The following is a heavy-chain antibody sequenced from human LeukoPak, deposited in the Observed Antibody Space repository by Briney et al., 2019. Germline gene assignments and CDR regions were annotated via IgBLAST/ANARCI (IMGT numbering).Heavy chain of an antibody. CDR2: INPSSGST. Sequence: ASVKVSCKASGYTFTRYYIHWVRQAPGQGLEWMGIINPSSGSTNHAQKFQGRVTMTRDTSTSTVYMELSSLRSEDTAIYYCARDPTNSRNWFDPWGQGTLVTVSS. J-gene: IGHJ5*02. CDR3: ARDPTNSRNWFDP. V-gene: IGHV1-46*01. CDR1: GYTFTRYY. D-gene: IGHD4-23*01.